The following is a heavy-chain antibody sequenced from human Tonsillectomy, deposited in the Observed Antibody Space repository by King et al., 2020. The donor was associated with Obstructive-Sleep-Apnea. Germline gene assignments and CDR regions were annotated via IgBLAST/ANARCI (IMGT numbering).Heavy chain of an antibody. D-gene: IGHD1-14*01. Sequence: VQLVESGGGLVQPGGSLRLSCVVSRFTFNNFWITWVRQAPGKGLEWVANIRHDGSEKYYVGSVKGRFTISRDNAKNSVYLQMNRLRAEDTAVYYCAGDWGFGITGEASHQYIMDVWGQGTAVTVSS. CDR1: RFTFNNFW. CDR3: AGDWGFGITGEASHQYIMDV. J-gene: IGHJ6*02. V-gene: IGHV3-7*03. CDR2: IRHDGSEK.